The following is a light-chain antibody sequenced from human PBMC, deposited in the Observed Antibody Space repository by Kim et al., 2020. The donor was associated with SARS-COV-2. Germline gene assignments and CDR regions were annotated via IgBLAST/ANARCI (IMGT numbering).Light chain of an antibody. Sequence: SYELTQPPSVSVSPGQTASITCSGDKWGDKYACWYQQKPGQSPVLVIYQDSKRPSGIPERFSGSNSGNTATLTISGTQAMDEADYYCQAWDSSTFYVFGTGTKVTVL. CDR2: QDS. CDR3: QAWDSSTFYV. J-gene: IGLJ1*01. CDR1: KWGDKY. V-gene: IGLV3-1*01.